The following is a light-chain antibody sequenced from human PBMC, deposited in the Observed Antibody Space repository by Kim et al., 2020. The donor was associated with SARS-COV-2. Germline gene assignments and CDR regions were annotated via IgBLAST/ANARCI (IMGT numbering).Light chain of an antibody. CDR1: LGISYY. CDR3: QQSYSTPYT. CDR2: SVS. V-gene: IGKV1-39*01. J-gene: IGKJ2*01. Sequence: DIQMTQSPSSLSASVGDRVTITCRASLGISYYLHWYQQKPGKPPRLLISSVSSLKRGVPSRFSGGGSGTEVTLTISGLQPEDSATYYCQQSYSTPYTFGQGTKVDIK.